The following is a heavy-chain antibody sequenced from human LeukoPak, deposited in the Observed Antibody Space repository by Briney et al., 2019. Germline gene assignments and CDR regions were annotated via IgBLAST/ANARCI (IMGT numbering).Heavy chain of an antibody. Sequence: GGSPRLSCAVSGFTFSNFWMSWVRQAPGRGLEWVANIHPEGNEKYHVESVKGRFTISRGNTKNLLFLQMNGLRVEDTAVYYCARGDDFSGDHWGQGTLVTVSS. D-gene: IGHD1-1*01. CDR3: ARGDDFSGDH. J-gene: IGHJ4*02. CDR1: GFTFSNFW. V-gene: IGHV3-7*04. CDR2: IHPEGNEK.